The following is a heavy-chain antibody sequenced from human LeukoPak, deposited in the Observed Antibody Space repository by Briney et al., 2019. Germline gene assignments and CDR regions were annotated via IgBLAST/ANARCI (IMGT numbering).Heavy chain of an antibody. CDR1: GFTFSSYS. CDR3: ARGRGAAGPSPFDY. D-gene: IGHD6-13*01. Sequence: PGGSLRLSCAASGFTFSSYSMNWVRQAPGKGLEWVSYISSSSSTIYYADSVKGRFTISRDNSKNTLYLQMNSLRAEDTAVYYCARGRGAAGPSPFDYWGQGTLVTVSS. J-gene: IGHJ4*02. CDR2: ISSSSSTI. V-gene: IGHV3-48*01.